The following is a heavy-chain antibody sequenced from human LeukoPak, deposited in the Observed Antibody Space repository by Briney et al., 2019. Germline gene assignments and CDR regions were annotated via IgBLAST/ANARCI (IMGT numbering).Heavy chain of an antibody. CDR1: GFTFSSYW. V-gene: IGHV3-7*01. CDR3: ARDRFRWAYYGSGDDAFDI. CDR2: IKQDGSEK. J-gene: IGHJ3*02. Sequence: GGSLRLSCAASGFTFSSYWMSCVRQAPGKGLEWVANIKQDGSEKYYVDSVKGRFTISRDNAKNSLYLQMNSLRAEDTAVYYCARDRFRWAYYGSGDDAFDIWGQGTMVTVSS. D-gene: IGHD3-10*01.